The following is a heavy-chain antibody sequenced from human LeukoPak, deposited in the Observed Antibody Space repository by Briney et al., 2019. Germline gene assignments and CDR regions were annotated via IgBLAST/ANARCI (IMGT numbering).Heavy chain of an antibody. CDR3: AGAEGYNYPYYFDY. D-gene: IGHD5-24*01. Sequence: SETLSLTCAVYGGSFSGYYWSWIRQPPGNGLEWIGEINHSGSTNYNPSLKSRVTISVDTSKNQFSLKLSSVTAADTAVYYCAGAEGYNYPYYFDYWGQGTLVTVSS. CDR2: INHSGST. J-gene: IGHJ4*02. CDR1: GGSFSGYY. V-gene: IGHV4-34*01.